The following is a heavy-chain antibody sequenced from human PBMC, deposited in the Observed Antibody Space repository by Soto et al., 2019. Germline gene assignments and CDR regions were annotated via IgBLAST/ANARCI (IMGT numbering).Heavy chain of an antibody. CDR2: INAGNGNT. CDR1: GYTFTSYA. V-gene: IGHV1-3*01. D-gene: IGHD3-3*01. CDR3: ARDRSWSLASYDFWSGYYTSEFDY. Sequence: ASVKVSCKASGYTFTSYAMHWVRQAPGQRLEWMGWINAGNGNTKYSQKFQGRVTITRDTSASTAYMELSSLRSEDTAVYYCARDRSWSLASYDFWSGYYTSEFDYWGQGTLVTVPQ. J-gene: IGHJ4*02.